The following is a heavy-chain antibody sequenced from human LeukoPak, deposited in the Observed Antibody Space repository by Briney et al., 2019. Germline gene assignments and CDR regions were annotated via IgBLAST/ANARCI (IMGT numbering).Heavy chain of an antibody. V-gene: IGHV3-13*01. CDR2: IGTAGDT. CDR3: ARRYGSNYGPLAF. J-gene: IGHJ4*02. D-gene: IGHD5-18*01. Sequence: LAGGSLRLSCAASGFTFSTHDMPWVRHATGKGLEWVSAIGTAGDTYYPGSVKGRFTVSREDGKNSLYLQMNSLRAGDTAVYYCARRYGSNYGPLAFWGQGTLVTVSS. CDR1: GFTFSTHD.